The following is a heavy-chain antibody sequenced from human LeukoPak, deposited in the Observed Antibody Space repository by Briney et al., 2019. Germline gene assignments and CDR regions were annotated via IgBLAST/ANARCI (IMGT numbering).Heavy chain of an antibody. D-gene: IGHD2-15*01. Sequence: GGSLRLSCAASGFTFSSYSMNWVRQAPGKGLEWDSSISSSISYIYYADSVKGRFTISRDNAKNSLYLQMNSLRAEDTAVYYCASVTLRYCSGGSCYPDYWGQGTLVTVSS. CDR3: ASVTLRYCSGGSCYPDY. J-gene: IGHJ4*02. CDR1: GFTFSSYS. CDR2: ISSSISYI. V-gene: IGHV3-21*01.